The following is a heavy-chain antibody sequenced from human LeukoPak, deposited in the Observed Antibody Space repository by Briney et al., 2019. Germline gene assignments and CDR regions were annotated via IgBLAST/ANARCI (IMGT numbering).Heavy chain of an antibody. CDR1: GYTFTSYA. V-gene: IGHV1-69*13. J-gene: IGHJ3*01. CDR3: AREGSGSGWWRAFDF. CDR2: VIPLFGTP. Sequence: SVKVSCKASGYTFTSYAINWVRQAPGQGLEWMGAVIPLFGTPNYAQKFQGRLTISADESTSTAYMELNSLRSEDTAVYYCAREGSGSGWWRAFDFWGQGALVTVPS. D-gene: IGHD6-19*01.